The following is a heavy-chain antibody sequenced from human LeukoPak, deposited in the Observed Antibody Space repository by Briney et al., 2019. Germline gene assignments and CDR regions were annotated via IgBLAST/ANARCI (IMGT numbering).Heavy chain of an antibody. J-gene: IGHJ4*02. V-gene: IGHV3-23*01. CDR2: ISGSGGST. CDR3: AKDPPWGDYDSSGYYNS. D-gene: IGHD3-22*01. CDR1: GFTFSSYA. Sequence: PGGSLRLSCAASGFTFSSYAMSWVRQAPGKGLEWVSAISGSGGSTYYADSVKGRFTISRDNSKNTLYLQMSSLRAEDTAVYYCAKDPPWGDYDSSGYYNSWGQGTLVTVSS.